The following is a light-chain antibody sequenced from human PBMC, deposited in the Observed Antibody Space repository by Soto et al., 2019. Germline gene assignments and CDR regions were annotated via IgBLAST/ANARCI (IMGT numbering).Light chain of an antibody. CDR2: GAS. J-gene: IGKJ1*01. Sequence: AIQMTQSPSSLSASVGDRVTISCRASQDVRHHIGWYQQTPGKAPKLLIYGASSLQSGVPSRFSSSGYGTDFTLTISSLQPEDFATYFCLQDSGYSWTFGQGTKVEVK. CDR1: QDVRHH. V-gene: IGKV1-6*01. CDR3: LQDSGYSWT.